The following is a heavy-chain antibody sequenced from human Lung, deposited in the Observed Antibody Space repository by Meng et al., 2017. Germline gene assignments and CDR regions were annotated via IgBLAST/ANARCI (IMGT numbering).Heavy chain of an antibody. V-gene: IGHV1-18*04. Sequence: QVHPVQSGGEVKKPGASVKDSCKSSDYTFTGYGVRWVRQAPGQGLEWMAWLGAHDGDRSHAPRFQGRVTVTADRLTATSFMELRNLRYDDTAVYYCARGTPGRSYSDFWGQGTLVTVSS. CDR3: ARGTPGRSYSDF. CDR1: DYTFTGYG. D-gene: IGHD3-10*01. J-gene: IGHJ4*02. CDR2: LGAHDGDR.